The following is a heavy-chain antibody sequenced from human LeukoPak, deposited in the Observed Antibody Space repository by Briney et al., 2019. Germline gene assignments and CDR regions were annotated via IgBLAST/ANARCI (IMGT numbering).Heavy chain of an antibody. CDR2: ISGSGGST. Sequence: PGASLRLSCGASGFTFSSYAMSWVRQAPGKGLEWVSSISGSGGSTYYADSVKGRFTISRDNSKNTPYLQMNSLRAEDTAVYYCAKRAVPTAATPWFDPWGQGTLVIVSS. J-gene: IGHJ5*02. CDR3: AKRAVPTAATPWFDP. CDR1: GFTFSSYA. D-gene: IGHD2-15*01. V-gene: IGHV3-23*01.